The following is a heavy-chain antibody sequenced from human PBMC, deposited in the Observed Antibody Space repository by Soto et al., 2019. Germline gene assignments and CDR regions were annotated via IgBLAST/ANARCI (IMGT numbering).Heavy chain of an antibody. D-gene: IGHD3-10*01. Sequence: SETLSLTCTVSGGSISSGDYYWSWIRQPPGKGLEWIGYIYYSGSTYYNSSLKSRVTTTVDTSNNQFSLKLTSVPAADTAVYYCSRYYYGSGSYHDYWGQGTLVTVFS. CDR1: GGSISSGDYY. CDR3: SRYYYGSGSYHDY. CDR2: IYYSGST. J-gene: IGHJ4*02. V-gene: IGHV4-30-4*01.